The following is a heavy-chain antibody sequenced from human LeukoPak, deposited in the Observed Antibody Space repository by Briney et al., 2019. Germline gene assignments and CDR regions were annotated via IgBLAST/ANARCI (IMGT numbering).Heavy chain of an antibody. J-gene: IGHJ4*02. V-gene: IGHV3-7*01. Sequence: GGSLRLSCAASGFTFSSYGMSWVRQAPGKGLEWVANIKQDGSEKYYVDSVKGRFTISRDNAKNSLSLQVNSLRVEDTAVYYCAKLAKYFYGSETYYFFEHWGQGTPVTASS. CDR3: AKLAKYFYGSETYYFFEH. D-gene: IGHD3-10*01. CDR2: IKQDGSEK. CDR1: GFTFSSYG.